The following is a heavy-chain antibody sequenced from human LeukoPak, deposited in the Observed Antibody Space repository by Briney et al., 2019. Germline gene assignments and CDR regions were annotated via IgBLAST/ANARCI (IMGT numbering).Heavy chain of an antibody. CDR2: IYYSGST. CDR1: GGSIGSGGYS. CDR3: ARDPSPYSSSPGDY. J-gene: IGHJ4*02. D-gene: IGHD6-6*01. V-gene: IGHV4-30-4*07. Sequence: PSETLSLTCAVSGGSIGSGGYSWSWLRQPPGKGLEWIGYIYYSGSTYYNPSLKSRFTISVDTSKNQFSLKLSSVTAADTAVYYCARDPSPYSSSPGDYWGQGTLVTVSS.